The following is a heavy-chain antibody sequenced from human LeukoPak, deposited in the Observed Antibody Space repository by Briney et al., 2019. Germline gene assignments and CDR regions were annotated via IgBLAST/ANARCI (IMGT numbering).Heavy chain of an antibody. D-gene: IGHD3-10*01. Sequence: GSLRLSCTASGFTFSTYDMHWVRQVAGTGLEWVSVIGIAGDTYHLDSVKGRFTISRENAKNSLYFQMNSLRAEDTAVYYCARGRVLRGGELDLWGRGTLVTVSS. CDR1: GFTFSTYD. V-gene: IGHV3-13*01. CDR3: ARGRVLRGGELDL. J-gene: IGHJ2*01. CDR2: IGIAGDT.